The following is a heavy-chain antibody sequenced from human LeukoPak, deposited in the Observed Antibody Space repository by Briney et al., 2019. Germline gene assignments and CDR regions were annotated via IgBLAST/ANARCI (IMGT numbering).Heavy chain of an antibody. V-gene: IGHV3-11*01. D-gene: IGHD3-10*01. J-gene: IGHJ6*04. CDR1: GFTFSDYY. CDR3: ARDRITMVRGAPLF. CDR2: ISSSGSTI. Sequence: GSLRLSCAASGFTFSDYYMSWIRQAPGKGLEWVSYISSSGSTIYYADSVKGRFTISRDNAKNSLYLQMNSLRAEDTAVYYCARDRITMVRGAPLFWGKGTTVTISS.